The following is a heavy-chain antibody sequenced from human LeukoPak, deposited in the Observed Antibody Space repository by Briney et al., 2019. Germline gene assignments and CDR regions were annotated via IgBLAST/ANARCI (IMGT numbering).Heavy chain of an antibody. D-gene: IGHD3-10*01. Sequence: PGRSLRLSCAASGFTISSNYMNWVRQAPGKGLDWVSVISDGGSTYYADSVRGRFTISRDNSKNTLFLQMNSLRVEDTAVYYCARGVFNWGQGTLVTVSS. CDR3: ARGVFN. J-gene: IGHJ4*02. CDR2: ISDGGST. CDR1: GFTISSNY. V-gene: IGHV3-53*01.